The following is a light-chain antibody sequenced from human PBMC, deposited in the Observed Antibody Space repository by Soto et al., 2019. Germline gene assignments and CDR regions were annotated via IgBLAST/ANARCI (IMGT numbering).Light chain of an antibody. CDR1: SSDVGYYDY. J-gene: IGLJ1*01. CDR3: TSYAGCDNLV. CDR2: EVT. Sequence: QSALTQPPSASGAPGQSVTISCTGTSSDVGYYDYVSWYQQHPGKAPKLVIYEVTKRPSGVPDRVSASKSGNTASLTVAGLGAEDDADYCCTSYAGCDNLVFGSGTKVTVL. V-gene: IGLV2-8*01.